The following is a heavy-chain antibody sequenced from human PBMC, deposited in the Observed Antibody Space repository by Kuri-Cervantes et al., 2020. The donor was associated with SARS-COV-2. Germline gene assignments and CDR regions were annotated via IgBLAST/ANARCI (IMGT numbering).Heavy chain of an antibody. Sequence: LSLTCAASGFTFSSYGMHWVRQAPGKGLEWVAVIWYDGSNKYYADSVKGRFTISRDNSKNTLYLQMNSLRAEDTAVYYCARIPYSYGSPFDYYGMDVWGQGTTVTVSS. CDR2: IWYDGSNK. D-gene: IGHD5-18*01. CDR3: ARIPYSYGSPFDYYGMDV. J-gene: IGHJ6*02. V-gene: IGHV3-33*01. CDR1: GFTFSSYG.